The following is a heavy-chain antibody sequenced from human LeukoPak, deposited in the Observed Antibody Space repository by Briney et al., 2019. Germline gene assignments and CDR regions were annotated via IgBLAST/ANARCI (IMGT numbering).Heavy chain of an antibody. D-gene: IGHD4-23*01. Sequence: PGGSLRLSCAASGFTFSSYGMHWVRQAPGKGLEWVAVISYDGSNKYYADSVKGRFTISRDNSKNTLYLQMNSLRAEDTAVYYCAKSPVVTWYYFDYWGQGTLVTVSS. CDR1: GFTFSSYG. CDR3: AKSPVVTWYYFDY. V-gene: IGHV3-30*18. CDR2: ISYDGSNK. J-gene: IGHJ4*02.